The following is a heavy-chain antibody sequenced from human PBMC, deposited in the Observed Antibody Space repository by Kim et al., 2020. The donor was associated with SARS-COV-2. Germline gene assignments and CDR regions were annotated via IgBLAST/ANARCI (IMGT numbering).Heavy chain of an antibody. Sequence: GGSLRLSCAASGFTFDDYGMSWVRQAPGKGLEWVSGINWNGGSTGYADSVKGRFTISRDNAKNSLYLQMNSLRAEDTALYHCARDGVGSSGPTAFDIWGQGTMGTVSS. J-gene: IGHJ3*02. CDR2: INWNGGST. CDR1: GFTFDDYG. CDR3: ARDGVGSSGPTAFDI. V-gene: IGHV3-20*01. D-gene: IGHD6-13*01.